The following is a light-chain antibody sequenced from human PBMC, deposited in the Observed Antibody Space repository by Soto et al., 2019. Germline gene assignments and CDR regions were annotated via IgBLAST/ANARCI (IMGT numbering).Light chain of an antibody. CDR2: DAS. CDR1: QSVGKY. Sequence: EIVMTQSQATLSLSPGERATLSCRASQSVGKYLVWYQQKPGQAPRLLIYDASNRATGIPARFSGSGSGTDFTLTISSLEPEDVAVYYCQQRGNRPPWTFGQGTKVDI. J-gene: IGKJ1*01. CDR3: QQRGNRPPWT. V-gene: IGKV3-11*01.